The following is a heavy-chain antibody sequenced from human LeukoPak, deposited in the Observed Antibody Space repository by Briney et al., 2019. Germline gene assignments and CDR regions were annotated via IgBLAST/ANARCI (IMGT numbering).Heavy chain of an antibody. D-gene: IGHD3-10*01. CDR3: AKWNRLPPTYYYGSTNPGDYYYMDV. Sequence: QSGGSLRLSCAASGFTFSSYGMRWVPQAPGKGLEGGSAISGSGGSTYYADSGKGRFTISRDNSKNTLYLQMNSLRAEDTAVYYCAKWNRLPPTYYYGSTNPGDYYYMDVWGKGTTVTISS. V-gene: IGHV3-23*01. CDR1: GFTFSSYG. CDR2: ISGSGGST. J-gene: IGHJ6*03.